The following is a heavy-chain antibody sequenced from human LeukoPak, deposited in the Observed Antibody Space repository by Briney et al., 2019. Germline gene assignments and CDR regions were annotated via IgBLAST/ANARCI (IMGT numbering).Heavy chain of an antibody. V-gene: IGHV3-30-3*01. D-gene: IGHD3-16*01. CDR1: GFSFNTYS. Sequence: EGSLRLSCVASGFSFNTYSMHWVRQAPGKGLEWVTFISYHGANKYYVDSVKGRFTISRDNSKNTLYLQMDSLRVEDTAVYYCAGGIDYWGQGTLVTVSS. CDR2: ISYHGANK. J-gene: IGHJ4*02. CDR3: AGGIDY.